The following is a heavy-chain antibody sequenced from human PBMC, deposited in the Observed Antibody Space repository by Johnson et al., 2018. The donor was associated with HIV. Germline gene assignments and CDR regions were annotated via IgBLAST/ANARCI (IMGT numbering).Heavy chain of an antibody. CDR2: ISYEGSTK. D-gene: IGHD1-26*01. Sequence: QVQLVESGGGVVQPGRSLRLSCAASGFTFGTFAMHWVRQAPGKGLEWVAVISYEGSTKYYADSVKGRFTISRDNSKNTLYLQMNSLRAEDTAVYYCARLEELLRAFDIWGQGTMVTVSS. CDR3: ARLEELLRAFDI. CDR1: GFTFGTFA. J-gene: IGHJ3*02. V-gene: IGHV3-30*04.